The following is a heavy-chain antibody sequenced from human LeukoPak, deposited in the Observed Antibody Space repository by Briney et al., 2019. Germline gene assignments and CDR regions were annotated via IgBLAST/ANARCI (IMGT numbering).Heavy chain of an antibody. CDR1: GFTFSSYA. D-gene: IGHD3-22*01. J-gene: IGHJ3*02. CDR3: AKDRVVVVIPPNAFDI. CDR2: ISGSGGST. Sequence: GGSLRLSCAAPGFTFSSYAMSWVRQAPGKGLEWVSAISGSGGSTYYADSVKGRFTISRDNSKNTLYLQMNSLRAEDTAVYYCAKDRVVVVIPPNAFDIWGQGTMVTVSS. V-gene: IGHV3-23*01.